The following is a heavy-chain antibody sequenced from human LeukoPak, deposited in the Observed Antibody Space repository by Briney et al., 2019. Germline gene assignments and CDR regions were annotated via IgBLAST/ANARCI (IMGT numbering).Heavy chain of an antibody. CDR2: IIPIFGTA. CDR3: ARSDILTGYAFDI. Sequence: SVKVSCKASGGTFSSYAISWVRQAPGQGLEWMGGIIPIFGTANYAQKFQGRVTITADESTSTAYMELSSVRSEDTAVYYCARSDILTGYAFDIWGQGTMVTVSS. D-gene: IGHD3-9*01. CDR1: GGTFSSYA. J-gene: IGHJ3*02. V-gene: IGHV1-69*01.